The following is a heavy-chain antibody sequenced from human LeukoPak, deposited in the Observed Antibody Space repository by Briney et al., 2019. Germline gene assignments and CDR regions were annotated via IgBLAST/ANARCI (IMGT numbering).Heavy chain of an antibody. D-gene: IGHD3-16*01. CDR1: GYTFTDYA. J-gene: IGHJ4*02. CDR2: ISPDNGST. Sequence: ASVKVSCKASGYTFTDYALTWVRQAPGQGLEWMGWISPDNGSTNYAQKFQGRVSMTTDTSTDTAYMELRSLNSDDTAVYYCGRDGLGEASAPRYWGPGTPVTGSS. V-gene: IGHV1-18*01. CDR3: GRDGLGEASAPRY.